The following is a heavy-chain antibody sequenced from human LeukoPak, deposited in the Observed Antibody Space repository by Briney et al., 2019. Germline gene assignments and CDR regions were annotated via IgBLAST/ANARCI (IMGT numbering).Heavy chain of an antibody. Sequence: GGSLRLSCAASGFTFTSYSMHWVRQSPGKGLEWVSYISGGGSTIYYADSVKGRFTISRDNSKNTLYLQMNSLRAEGTAVYYCAKESGYGSGIDYWGQGTLVTVSS. CDR1: GFTFTSYS. CDR3: AKESGYGSGIDY. J-gene: IGHJ4*02. CDR2: ISGGGSTI. V-gene: IGHV3-48*01. D-gene: IGHD3-10*01.